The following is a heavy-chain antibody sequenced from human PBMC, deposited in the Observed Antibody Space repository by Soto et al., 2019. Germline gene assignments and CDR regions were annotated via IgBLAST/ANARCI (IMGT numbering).Heavy chain of an antibody. V-gene: IGHV5-51*01. CDR2: IYPGDSDT. D-gene: IGHD2-15*01. CDR3: ARHRSPYCSGGSCTGDAFDI. J-gene: IGHJ3*02. CDR1: GYSFTSYW. Sequence: GESLKISCKGSGYSFTSYWIGWVRQMPGKGLEWMGIIYPGDSDTRYSPSFQGQVTISADKSISTAYLQWSSLKALDTAMYYCARHRSPYCSGGSCTGDAFDIWGQGTMVTVSS.